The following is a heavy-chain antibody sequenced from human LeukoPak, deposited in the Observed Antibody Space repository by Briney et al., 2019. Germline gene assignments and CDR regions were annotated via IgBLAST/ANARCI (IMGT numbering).Heavy chain of an antibody. CDR1: GFTFSSYG. V-gene: IGHV3-30*02. J-gene: IGHJ4*02. Sequence: TGGSLRLSCAASGFTFSSYGMHWVRQAPGKGLEWAAFIRYDGSNKYYADSVKGRFTISRDNSKNTLYLQMNSLRAEDTAVYYCAKDYHAGYSSGWPVGVLDYWGQGTLVTVSS. CDR3: AKDYHAGYSSGWPVGVLDY. D-gene: IGHD6-19*01. CDR2: IRYDGSNK.